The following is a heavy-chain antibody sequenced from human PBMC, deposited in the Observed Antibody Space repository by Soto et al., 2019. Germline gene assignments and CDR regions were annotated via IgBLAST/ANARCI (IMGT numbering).Heavy chain of an antibody. V-gene: IGHV3-74*01. CDR3: GTVFEH. J-gene: IGHJ4*02. Sequence: EVQLVESGGGSVQPGGSLRLSSVASGITFTNYWMHWVRQVPGKGLVWVARVDSDGRGTSYADFVKGRFTISRDNAKNTLYLQMNSLRVEDTAMYYCGTVFEHWGQGIPVTVSS. CDR2: VDSDGRGT. CDR1: GITFTNYW.